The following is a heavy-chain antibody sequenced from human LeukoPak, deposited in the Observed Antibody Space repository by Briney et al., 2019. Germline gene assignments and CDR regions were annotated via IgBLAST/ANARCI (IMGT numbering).Heavy chain of an antibody. CDR1: GGSISSSSYY. Sequence: SETLSLTCTVSGGSISSSSYYWGWIRQPPGKGLEWIGSICFSRTTYYNPSLKSRVTMSIDTSKNHFSLKVASVTVADTAVYYCGRHFPETGRDEQPLEYWGQGSLFTVSS. CDR2: ICFSRTT. J-gene: IGHJ4*02. V-gene: IGHV4-39*01. D-gene: IGHD3-10*01. CDR3: GRHFPETGRDEQPLEY.